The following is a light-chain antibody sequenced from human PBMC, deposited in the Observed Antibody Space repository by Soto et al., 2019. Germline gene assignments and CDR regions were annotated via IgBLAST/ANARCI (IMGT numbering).Light chain of an antibody. Sequence: EIVLTQSPGTLSLSPGERATLSCRASQSVSSSYLAWYQQKPGQAPRLLIYGASGRATGIPDRFSGSGSRTDFTLTISRLEPKDFAVYYCQQDGSSPPVTFGHGTRLEIK. CDR3: QQDGSSPPVT. CDR1: QSVSSSY. V-gene: IGKV3-20*01. J-gene: IGKJ5*01. CDR2: GAS.